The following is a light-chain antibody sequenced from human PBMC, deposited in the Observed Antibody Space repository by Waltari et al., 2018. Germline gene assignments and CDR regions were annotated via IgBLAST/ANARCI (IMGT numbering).Light chain of an antibody. J-gene: IGKJ5*01. Sequence: PPGRASQSIRSSLAWYQQKSGQAPRLLMYDASSRPSGIPARFSGSGSGTDFTLTISSLEPEDFAVYYCQQRSNWPITFGQGTRLEIK. CDR1: QSIRSS. CDR3: QQRSNWPIT. V-gene: IGKV3-11*01. CDR2: DAS.